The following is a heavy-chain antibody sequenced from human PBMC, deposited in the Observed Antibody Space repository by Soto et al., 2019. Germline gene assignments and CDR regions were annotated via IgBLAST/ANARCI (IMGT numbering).Heavy chain of an antibody. Sequence: ITLKEAGPTLVKPTQTLTLTCTFSGFSLSTTGEGVFWIRQPPGKAPECLALVHWNDANRYSPSLWPRPTIRKDTSRNQVVLALTKSYPVDTGTYYCAHRRLGDTSPAYNGLDVWGQRTTVIVSS. V-gene: IGHV2-5*01. D-gene: IGHD3-3*01. CDR3: AHRRLGDTSPAYNGLDV. CDR2: VHWNDAN. J-gene: IGHJ6*02. CDR1: GFSLSTTGEG.